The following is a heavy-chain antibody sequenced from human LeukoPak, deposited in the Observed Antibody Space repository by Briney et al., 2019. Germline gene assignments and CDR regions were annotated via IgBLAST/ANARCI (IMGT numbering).Heavy chain of an antibody. D-gene: IGHD3-22*01. CDR3: ARDRDDSSVFDY. Sequence: GGSLRLSCAASGFTFSSYSMNWVRQAPGKGLEWVSSISSSSSYIYYADSVKGRFTISRDNAKNSLYLQMNSLRAEDTAVYYCARDRDDSSVFDYWGQGTLVTVSS. V-gene: IGHV3-21*01. J-gene: IGHJ4*02. CDR1: GFTFSSYS. CDR2: ISSSSSYI.